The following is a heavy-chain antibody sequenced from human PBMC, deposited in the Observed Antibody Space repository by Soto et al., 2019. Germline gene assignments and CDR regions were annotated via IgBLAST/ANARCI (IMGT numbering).Heavy chain of an antibody. V-gene: IGHV3-23*01. D-gene: IGHD6-13*01. CDR2: STGSGAGT. Sequence: EVQLLESGGDLLQPGGSLRLSCAASGFTFSSYALNWVRQAPGKGLEWVSGSTGSGAGTFYADSVKGRIAISRDNSRKTLYLQMNSLRVEDTAIYYCARETHSSSRGAFDIWGQGTMVTVSS. J-gene: IGHJ3*02. CDR1: GFTFSSYA. CDR3: ARETHSSSRGAFDI.